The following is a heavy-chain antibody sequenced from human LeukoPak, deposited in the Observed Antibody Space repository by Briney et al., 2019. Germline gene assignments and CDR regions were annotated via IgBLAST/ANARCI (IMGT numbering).Heavy chain of an antibody. Sequence: GGSLSLSCAASGFSFNKNGMHWVRQAPGKGLEWVAFLRYDGSNQEYADSVKGRFTISRDNSKNTLYLQMNSLRVEDTALYYCARDDPHYDIATGYYPIDYWGQGTLVTVSS. CDR2: LRYDGSNQ. CDR1: GFSFNKNG. V-gene: IGHV3-30*02. J-gene: IGHJ4*02. D-gene: IGHD3-9*01. CDR3: ARDDPHYDIATGYYPIDY.